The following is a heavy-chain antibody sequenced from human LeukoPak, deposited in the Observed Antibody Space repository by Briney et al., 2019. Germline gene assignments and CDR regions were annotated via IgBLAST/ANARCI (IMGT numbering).Heavy chain of an antibody. CDR2: INHSGST. Sequence: SETLSLTCAVYAGSFSGDYWSWIRQPPGKGLEWIGEINHSGSTNYNPSLKSRVPISVDTSKHQFSLKLSSVTAADTAVYYCAGYYYDSSGYYTFDYWGQGTLVTVSS. CDR3: AGYYYDSSGYYTFDY. V-gene: IGHV4-34*01. CDR1: AGSFSGDY. D-gene: IGHD3-22*01. J-gene: IGHJ4*02.